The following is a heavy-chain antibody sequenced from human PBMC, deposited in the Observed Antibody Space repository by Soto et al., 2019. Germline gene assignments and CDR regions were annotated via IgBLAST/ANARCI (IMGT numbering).Heavy chain of an antibody. J-gene: IGHJ4*02. CDR2: IYSSGST. V-gene: IGHV4-59*02. CDR3: ARVECSDTSCRGTFDY. Sequence: QVQLQESGPGLVKPSETLSLTCTVSGGSVSSYYWSWIRQRPGKGLEWIGYIYSSGSTNYNPSLKSRVTISIDTSKNQFSLKLSSVTAADTAVYYCARVECSDTSCRGTFDYWGQGTLVTVSS. D-gene: IGHD2-2*01. CDR1: GGSVSSYY.